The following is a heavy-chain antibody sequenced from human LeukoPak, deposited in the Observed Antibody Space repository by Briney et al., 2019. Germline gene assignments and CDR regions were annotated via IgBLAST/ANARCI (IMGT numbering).Heavy chain of an antibody. V-gene: IGHV4-31*03. CDR1: GGSISSGGYY. CDR2: IYYSGST. D-gene: IGHD1-1*01. CDR3: ARDGNDLGLFG. Sequence: SQTLSLTCTVSGGSISSGGYYWSWIRQHPGKGLEWIGDIYYSGSTYYTPSLKSRVTISVDTSKNQFSLKLSSVTAADTAVYYCARDGNDLGLFGWGQGTLVTVSS. J-gene: IGHJ4*02.